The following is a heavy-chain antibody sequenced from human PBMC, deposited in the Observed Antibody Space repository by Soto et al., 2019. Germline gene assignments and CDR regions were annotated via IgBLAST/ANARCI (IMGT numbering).Heavy chain of an antibody. Sequence: EVHLLESGGGLGHPGESLRLSCGASGFTFSSCVMTWVRQAPGKGLEWVSCITDSGTGTYYADSVKGRFTISRDNSKNTMYLQMNNLRAEDTGVYYCAKGLINGRWYAEDWGQGTLVTVSS. V-gene: IGHV3-23*01. J-gene: IGHJ4*02. CDR1: GFTFSSCV. D-gene: IGHD6-13*01. CDR2: ITDSGTGT. CDR3: AKGLINGRWYAED.